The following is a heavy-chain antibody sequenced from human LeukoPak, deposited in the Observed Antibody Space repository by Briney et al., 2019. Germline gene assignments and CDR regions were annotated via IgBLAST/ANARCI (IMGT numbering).Heavy chain of an antibody. CDR3: SDVSGSY. CDR2: ISSSSSHI. CDR1: GFTFSSYN. Sequence: GGSLRLSCAASGFTFSSYNMNWVRQAPGKGLEWVSSISSSSSHIYYADSVKGRFTISRDNAKNSLYLQMNSLRAEDTAVYYCSDVSGSYWGQGTLVTVSS. V-gene: IGHV3-21*01. J-gene: IGHJ4*02. D-gene: IGHD3-10*01.